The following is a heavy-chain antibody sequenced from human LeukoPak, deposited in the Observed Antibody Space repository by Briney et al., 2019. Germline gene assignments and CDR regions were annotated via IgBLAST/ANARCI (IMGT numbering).Heavy chain of an antibody. CDR2: INHSGST. CDR3: AREATVVTPYYYYGMDV. J-gene: IGHJ6*02. V-gene: IGHV4-34*01. D-gene: IGHD4-23*01. Sequence: SETLSLTCAVYGGSFSGYYWSWLRQPPGKGLEWLGEINHSGSTNYNPSLKSRVTISVDTSKNQFSLKLSSVTAADTAVYYCAREATVVTPYYYYGMDVWGQGTTVTVSS. CDR1: GGSFSGYY.